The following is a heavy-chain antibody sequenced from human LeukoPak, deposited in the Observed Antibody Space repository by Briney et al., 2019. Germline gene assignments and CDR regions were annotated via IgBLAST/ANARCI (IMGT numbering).Heavy chain of an antibody. V-gene: IGHV4-39*02. D-gene: IGHD3-22*01. CDR1: GGSIRSGSHY. CDR2: IYYSGST. J-gene: IGHJ4*02. Sequence: SETLSLTCTVSGGSIRSGSHYWAWIRQPPGKGLEWIGSIYYSGSTYYNPSLENRVTISIDTSKNHFSLKLSSLSAADTSVYYCAKRDDSGGNLVDLWGQGTVASVS. CDR3: AKRDDSGGNLVDL.